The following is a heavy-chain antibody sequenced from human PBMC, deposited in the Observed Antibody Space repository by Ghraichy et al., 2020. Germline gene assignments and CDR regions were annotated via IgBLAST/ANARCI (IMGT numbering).Heavy chain of an antibody. Sequence: GESLNISCAASGFTFSSYWMSWVRQAPGKGLEWVANIKQDGSEKYYVDSVKGRFTISRDNAKNSLYLQMNSLRAEDTAVYYCARVRTGHRQWLVPGYYYYGMDVWGQGTTVTVSS. CDR2: IKQDGSEK. D-gene: IGHD6-19*01. V-gene: IGHV3-7*01. J-gene: IGHJ6*02. CDR3: ARVRTGHRQWLVPGYYYYGMDV. CDR1: GFTFSSYW.